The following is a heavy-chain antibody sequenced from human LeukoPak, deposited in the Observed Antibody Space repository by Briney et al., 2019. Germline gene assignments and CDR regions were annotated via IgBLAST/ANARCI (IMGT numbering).Heavy chain of an antibody. V-gene: IGHV3-74*01. Sequence: GGSLRLSCAASGFTFSPYWMPWVRQAPGKGLVWVSHINSDGTTTSYADSVKGRFTISRDNAQNTLYLQMNSLRVEDTAVYYCAGGTALQDYWGQGTLVTVSS. D-gene: IGHD2-2*02. CDR2: INSDGTTT. CDR3: AGGTALQDY. CDR1: GFTFSPYW. J-gene: IGHJ4*02.